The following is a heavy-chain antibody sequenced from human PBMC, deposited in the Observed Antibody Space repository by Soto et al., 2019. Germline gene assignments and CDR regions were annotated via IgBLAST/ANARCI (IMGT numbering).Heavy chain of an antibody. V-gene: IGHV3-15*01. CDR2: IKSKTDGGTT. J-gene: IGHJ4*02. CDR1: GFTFSNAW. D-gene: IGHD1-26*01. CDR3: TTDALGATKSDY. Sequence: GGSLRLSCAASGFTFSNAWMSWVRQAPGKGLEWVGRIKSKTDGGTTDYAAPAKGRFTISRDDSKNTLYLQMNSLKTEDTAVYYCTTDALGATKSDYWGQGTLVTVSS.